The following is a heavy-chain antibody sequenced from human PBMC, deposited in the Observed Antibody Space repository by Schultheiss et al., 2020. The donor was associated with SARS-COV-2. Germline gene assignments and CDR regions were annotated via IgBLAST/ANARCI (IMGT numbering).Heavy chain of an antibody. Sequence: SETLSLTCTVSGGSISSYYWSWIRQPPGKELEWIGYIYYSGSTNYNPSLKSRVTISVDTSKNQFSLKLSSVTAADTAVYYCARWDWGYWYFDLWGRGTLVTVSS. CDR1: GGSISSYY. CDR2: IYYSGST. CDR3: ARWDWGYWYFDL. J-gene: IGHJ2*01. D-gene: IGHD7-27*01. V-gene: IGHV4-59*01.